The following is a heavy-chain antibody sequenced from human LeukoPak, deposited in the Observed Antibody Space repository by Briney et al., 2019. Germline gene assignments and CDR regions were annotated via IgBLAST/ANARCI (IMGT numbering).Heavy chain of an antibody. D-gene: IGHD2-8*01. CDR1: GYTFTGYY. CDR3: ARGGVDLSYYGMDV. V-gene: IGHV1-2*02. J-gene: IGHJ6*02. CDR2: INPNSGGT. Sequence: ASVKVFCKASGYTFTGYYMHWVRQAPGQELEWMGWINPNSGGTNYAQKFQGRVIMTRDTSISTAYMELSRLRSDDTAVYYCARGGVDLSYYGMDVWGQGTTVTVSS.